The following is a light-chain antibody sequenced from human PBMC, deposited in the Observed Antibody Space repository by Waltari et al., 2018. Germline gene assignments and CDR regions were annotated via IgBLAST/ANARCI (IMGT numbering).Light chain of an antibody. CDR2: AGS. CDR3: QQSYSTPPIT. V-gene: IGKV1-39*01. J-gene: IGKJ5*01. CDR1: QSISSY. Sequence: CRASQSISSYLNWYQQKPGKAPKLLIYAGSSLQSGVPSRFSGSGSGTDFTLTIISLQPEDFATYYCQQSYSTPPITVGQGTRLEIK.